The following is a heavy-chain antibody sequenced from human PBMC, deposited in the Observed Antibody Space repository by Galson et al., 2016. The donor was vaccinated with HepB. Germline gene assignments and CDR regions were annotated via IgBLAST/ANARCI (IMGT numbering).Heavy chain of an antibody. V-gene: IGHV1-69*13. CDR3: ARVHNLVSWFDP. Sequence: SVKVSCKASGGTFSNYTITWVRQAPGQGLEWMGGIIPLFDTRNYAQKFQGRVTITADESTRTAYMELSSLRSEDTAVYYCARVHNLVSWFDPWGQGILVTVSS. J-gene: IGHJ5*02. CDR1: GGTFSNYT. CDR2: IIPLFDTR. D-gene: IGHD3-16*02.